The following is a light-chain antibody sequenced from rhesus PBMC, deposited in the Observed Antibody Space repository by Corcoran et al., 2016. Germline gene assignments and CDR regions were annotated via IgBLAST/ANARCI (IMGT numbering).Light chain of an antibody. V-gene: IGKV1-69*01. CDR2: RAS. Sequence: DIQMTQSPSSLSASLGDRVTITCRASQGISDWLAWYQQKPGKAPKLLIYRASNLETGVTSRFSGSGSVTDFTPTISSLQPEDIATYYCQQQDNSPPGTFGQGTKVEIK. CDR3: QQQDNSPPGT. J-gene: IGKJ1*01. CDR1: QGISDW.